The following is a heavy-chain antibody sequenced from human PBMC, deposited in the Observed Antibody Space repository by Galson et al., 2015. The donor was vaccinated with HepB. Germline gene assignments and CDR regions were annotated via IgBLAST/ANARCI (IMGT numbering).Heavy chain of an antibody. CDR3: AREGSPQTSSWYAFEV. CDR2: IRSKAYGGTT. CDR1: GFTFGDYA. D-gene: IGHD6-13*01. V-gene: IGHV3-49*03. J-gene: IGHJ3*01. Sequence: SLRLSCAASGFTFGDYAMSWFRQAPGKGLEWVGFIRSKAYGGTTEYAASVKGRFTISRDDSKSIAYLQMNSLKTEDTAVYYCAREGSPQTSSWYAFEVWGQGTMVTVSP.